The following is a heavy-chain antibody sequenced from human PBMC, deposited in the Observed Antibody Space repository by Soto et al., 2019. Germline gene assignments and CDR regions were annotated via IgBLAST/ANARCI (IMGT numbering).Heavy chain of an antibody. CDR2: INPSGGST. D-gene: IGHD6-13*01. CDR1: GYTFTSYY. Sequence: ASVKVSCKASGYTFTSYYMHWVRQAPGQGLEWMGIINPSGGSTSYAQKFQGRVTMTRDTSTSTVYMEPSSLRSEDTAVYYCARGGSAAGTYYYYYMDVWGKGTTVTVSS. J-gene: IGHJ6*03. V-gene: IGHV1-46*01. CDR3: ARGGSAAGTYYYYYMDV.